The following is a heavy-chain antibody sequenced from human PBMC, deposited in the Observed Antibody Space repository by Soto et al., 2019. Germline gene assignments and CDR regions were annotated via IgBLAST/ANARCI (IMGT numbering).Heavy chain of an antibody. J-gene: IGHJ6*02. CDR3: ASMGCSGGSCYSHHYYGLDV. D-gene: IGHD2-15*01. CDR1: AYSFTSYW. V-gene: IGHV5-51*01. CDR2: IYPGDSDT. Sequence: GESLNLCCQGSAYSFTSYWIGWVRQMPGKGLEWMGIIYPGDSDTRYSPSFQGQVTISADKSISTAYLQWSSLKASDTAMYYCASMGCSGGSCYSHHYYGLDVWGQGTTVTVSS.